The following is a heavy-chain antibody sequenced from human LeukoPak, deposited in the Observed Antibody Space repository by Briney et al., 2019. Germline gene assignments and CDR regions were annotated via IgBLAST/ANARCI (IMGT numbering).Heavy chain of an antibody. Sequence: GESLKISCKASGYSFTSYWIGWVRQMPVKGLEWMGIIYPGDSDTRYSPSFQGQVTISADKSISTAYLRWSSLKASDIAMYYCARVSDHYFDYWGQGTLATVSS. V-gene: IGHV5-51*01. CDR1: GYSFTSYW. J-gene: IGHJ4*02. CDR2: IYPGDSDT. CDR3: ARVSDHYFDY. D-gene: IGHD1-14*01.